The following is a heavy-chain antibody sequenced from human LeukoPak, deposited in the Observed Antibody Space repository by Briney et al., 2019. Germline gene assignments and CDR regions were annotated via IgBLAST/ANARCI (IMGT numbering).Heavy chain of an antibody. J-gene: IGHJ4*02. CDR2: ISGSGGST. CDR3: ANLYVVVDY. V-gene: IGHV3-23*01. Sequence: GGSLRLSCAASGFTFSTYAMSWVRQAPGKGLEWVSAISGSGGSTYYADSVKGRFTISRDNSKNTLYLRMNSLRAEDTAVYYCANLYVVVDYWGQGTLVTVSS. CDR1: GFTFSTYA. D-gene: IGHD2-2*01.